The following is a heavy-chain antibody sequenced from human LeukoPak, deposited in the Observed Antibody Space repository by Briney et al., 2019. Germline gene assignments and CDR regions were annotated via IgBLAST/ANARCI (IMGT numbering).Heavy chain of an antibody. D-gene: IGHD3-3*01. CDR2: IDHSGST. CDR3: ARRNYDFWSGYYPAAYFDY. Sequence: SETLSLTCAVNGGSFNYYWTWIRQSPGKGLEWIGEIDHSGSTNYNPSLKSRVTISVDTSKNHFSVKLSSVTAADTAVYYCARRNYDFWSGYYPAAYFDYWGRGTLVTVSS. V-gene: IGHV4-34*01. CDR1: GGSFNYY. J-gene: IGHJ4*02.